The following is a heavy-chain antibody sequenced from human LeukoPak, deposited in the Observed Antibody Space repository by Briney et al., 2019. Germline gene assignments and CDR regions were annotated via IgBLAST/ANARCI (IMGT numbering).Heavy chain of an antibody. CDR1: GGSISNYY. D-gene: IGHD3/OR15-3a*01. V-gene: IGHV4-59*12. Sequence: SETLSLTCTVSGGSISNYYWSWIRQPPGKGLEWIGYIFYRGSIDYSPSLQSRVTISVDTSKNHLSLRLTSVTAADTAVYFCARGVVLGQDDAFDIWGRGTMVTVSS. CDR3: ARGVVLGQDDAFDI. CDR2: IFYRGSI. J-gene: IGHJ3*02.